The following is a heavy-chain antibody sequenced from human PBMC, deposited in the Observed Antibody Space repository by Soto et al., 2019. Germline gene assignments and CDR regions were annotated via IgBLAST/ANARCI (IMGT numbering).Heavy chain of an antibody. V-gene: IGHV3-23*04. D-gene: IGHD6-19*01. CDR2: IRGSGGST. CDR1: GFTFSSYV. CDR3: ANAPGVAGRGRGY. Sequence: EVQLVESGGGSVQPGESLRLSCAGSGFTFSSYVMNWVRQAPGKGLEWVSGIRGSGGSTYYADSVQGRFSISRDNSKNTLSLQINSLRVEDTAIYYCANAPGVAGRGRGYWGQGTLVIVSS. J-gene: IGHJ4*02.